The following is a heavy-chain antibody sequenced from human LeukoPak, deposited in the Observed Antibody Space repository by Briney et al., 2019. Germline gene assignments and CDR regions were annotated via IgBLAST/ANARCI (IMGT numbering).Heavy chain of an antibody. Sequence: SGTLSLTCAVYGGSFSGYYWSWIRQPPGKGLEWIGEINHSGSTNYNPSLKSRVTISVDTSKNQFSLKLSSVTAADTAVYYCARGLINYDFWSGYFYFDYWGQGTLVTVSS. CDR2: INHSGST. D-gene: IGHD3-3*01. V-gene: IGHV4-34*01. CDR3: ARGLINYDFWSGYFYFDY. CDR1: GGSFSGYY. J-gene: IGHJ4*02.